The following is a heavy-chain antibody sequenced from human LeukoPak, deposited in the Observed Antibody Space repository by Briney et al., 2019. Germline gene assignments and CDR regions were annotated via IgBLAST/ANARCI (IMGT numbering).Heavy chain of an antibody. D-gene: IGHD2-2*02. CDR3: ARRHCSSTSCYIGD. CDR2: IPSNDDT. CDR1: DFNVIPNY. J-gene: IGHJ4*02. Sequence: PGGSLRLSCAVSDFNVIPNYMTRVRQAPGKGLGCNSVIPSNDDTYYAAAVRGRFTISRDTCNYMLYLQMNSLRAEDTAVYYCARRHCSSTSCYIGDWGQGTLVTVSS. V-gene: IGHV3-66*04.